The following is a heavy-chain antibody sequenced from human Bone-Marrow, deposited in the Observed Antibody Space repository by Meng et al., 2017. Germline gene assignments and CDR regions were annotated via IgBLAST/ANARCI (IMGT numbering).Heavy chain of an antibody. D-gene: IGHD6-19*01. CDR3: ARDGRPHSSGWYSVGSGYFDY. CDR2: TYYRSKWYN. J-gene: IGHJ4*02. CDR1: GDSVSSNSAA. Sequence: SCAISGDSVSSNSAAWNWIRQSPSRGLEWLGRTYYRSKWYNDYAGSVKSRITINPDTSKNQFSLQLNSVTPEDTAVYYCARDGRPHSSGWYSVGSGYFDYWGQGTLVTVSS. V-gene: IGHV6-1*01.